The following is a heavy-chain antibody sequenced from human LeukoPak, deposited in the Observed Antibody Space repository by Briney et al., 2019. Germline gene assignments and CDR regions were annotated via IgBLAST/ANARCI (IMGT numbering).Heavy chain of an antibody. CDR1: GGSISSYY. D-gene: IGHD4-23*01. V-gene: IGHV4-59*01. J-gene: IGHJ6*02. Sequence: SETLSLTCTVSGGSISSYYWSWIRQPPGKGLGWIGYIYYSGSTNYNPSLKSRVTISVDTSKNQFSLKLSSVTAADTAVYYCARSYDYGGNAAKDYYYYGMDVWGQGTTVTVSS. CDR2: IYYSGST. CDR3: ARSYDYGGNAAKDYYYYGMDV.